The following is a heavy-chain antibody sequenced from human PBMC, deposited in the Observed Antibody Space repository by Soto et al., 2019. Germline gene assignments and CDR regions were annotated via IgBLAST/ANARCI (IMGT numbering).Heavy chain of an antibody. CDR1: GFTFSNAW. D-gene: IGHD2-15*01. V-gene: IGHV3-15*07. Sequence: EVQLVESGGGLVKPGGSLRLSCAASGFTFSNAWMNWVRQAPGKGLDLVGRIKSKTDCGTTDYAAPVKGRFTISRDDAKNPLYLQMNSLNAENAAESYCTTDLSSLGVGYYYYGMDVWGQGTTVTVSS. CDR3: TTDLSSLGVGYYYYGMDV. CDR2: IKSKTDCGTT. J-gene: IGHJ6*02.